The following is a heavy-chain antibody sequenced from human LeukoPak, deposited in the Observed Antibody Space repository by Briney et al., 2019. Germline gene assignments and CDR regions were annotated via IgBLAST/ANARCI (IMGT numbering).Heavy chain of an antibody. D-gene: IGHD6-13*01. CDR1: GGSISSYY. V-gene: IGHV4-4*07. CDR2: IYTSGST. CDR3: AAIHSSSWYDY. Sequence: SETLSLTCTVSGGSISSYYWSWIRQPAGKGLEWIGRIYTSGSTNYNPSLKSRVTMSVDTSKNQFSLKPSSVTAADTAVYYCAAIHSSSWYDYWGQGTLVTVSS. J-gene: IGHJ4*02.